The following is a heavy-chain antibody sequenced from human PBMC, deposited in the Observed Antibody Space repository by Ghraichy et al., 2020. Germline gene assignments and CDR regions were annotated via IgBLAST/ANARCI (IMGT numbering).Heavy chain of an antibody. CDR2: ISWDGGST. V-gene: IGHV3-43D*04. CDR1: GFTFDNYA. CDR3: ARVKGLRENYYYYGVDV. D-gene: IGHD3-16*01. J-gene: IGHJ6*02. Sequence: LTCAASGFTFDNYAMHWVRQAPGKGLEWVSLISWDGGSTYYTDSVKGRFTISRDNSKNSLFLQMNNLRAEDTALDFCARVKGLRENYYYYGVDVWGQGTTVTVTS.